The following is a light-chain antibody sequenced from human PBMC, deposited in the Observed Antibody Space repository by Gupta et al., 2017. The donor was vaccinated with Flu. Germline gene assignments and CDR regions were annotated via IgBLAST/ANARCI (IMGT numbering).Light chain of an antibody. CDR2: EGN. Sequence: QSALTQPASVSGSPGQSITISCTGTSSDAGSYNLVSWYQQHPGKAPKLMIYEGNKRPSGILIAFSGSKSGNTASLTISGLQAEDEADYYCCSYAGSSVFGTGTKVTVL. CDR1: SSDAGSYNL. J-gene: IGLJ1*01. CDR3: CSYAGSSV. V-gene: IGLV2-23*01.